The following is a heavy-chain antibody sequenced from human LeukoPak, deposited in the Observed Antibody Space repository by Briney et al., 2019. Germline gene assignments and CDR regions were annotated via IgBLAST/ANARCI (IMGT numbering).Heavy chain of an antibody. CDR1: GYTFTSYD. D-gene: IGHD4-23*01. V-gene: IGHV1-3*01. CDR2: IIVGNGNT. Sequence: ASVEVSCKASGYTFTSYDMYWVRQAPGQRLEWMGWIIVGNGNTKYSQKFQGRVIITTDTSASTVYMELSSLRSEDTAVYYCARDAVVGTGIAFDVWGQGTMVTVSS. CDR3: ARDAVVGTGIAFDV. J-gene: IGHJ3*01.